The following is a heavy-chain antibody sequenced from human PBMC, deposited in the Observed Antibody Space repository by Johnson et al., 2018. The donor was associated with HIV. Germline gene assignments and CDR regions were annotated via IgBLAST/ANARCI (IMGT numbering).Heavy chain of an antibody. D-gene: IGHD1-26*01. CDR3: ARSIVGAIVDAFDM. J-gene: IGHJ3*02. CDR2: INWNGGST. CDR1: GFTFDDYA. V-gene: IGHV3-9*01. Sequence: VLLVESGGGLVQPGRSLRLSCAASGFTFDDYAMHWVRQAPWKGLEWVSGINWNGGSTGYADSVKGRFTISRDNAKNSLYLQMNSLRAEDTAVYYCARSIVGAIVDAFDMWGQATMVTVSS.